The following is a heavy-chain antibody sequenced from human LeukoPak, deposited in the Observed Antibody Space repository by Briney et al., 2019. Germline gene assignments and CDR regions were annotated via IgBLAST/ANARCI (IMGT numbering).Heavy chain of an antibody. J-gene: IGHJ4*02. CDR1: GFTVSSNY. D-gene: IGHD6-13*01. V-gene: IGHV3-66*01. CDR3: ARDLAWYSSTSGY. CDR2: IYSGGST. Sequence: PGGSLRLSCAASGFTVSSNYMSWVRQAPGKGLEWVSVIYSGGSTYYADSVKGRFTISRDNSKNTLYLQMNSLRAEDTAVYYCARDLAWYSSTSGYWGQGTLVTVSS.